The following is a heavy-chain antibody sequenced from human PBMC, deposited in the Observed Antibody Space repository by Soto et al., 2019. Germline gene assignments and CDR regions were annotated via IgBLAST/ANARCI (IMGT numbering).Heavy chain of an antibody. Sequence: ASVKVSCKASGYSFTRYAVHWVRQAPGQRLEWMGWINAGSGYAKNSQNFQGRVTITRDTSASTAYMEVGSLESEGTAVYYCARESGNSGTYDYWGQ. CDR2: INAGSGYA. J-gene: IGHJ4*01. D-gene: IGHD1-26*01. CDR3: ARESGNSGTYDY. V-gene: IGHV1-3*01. CDR1: GYSFTRYA.